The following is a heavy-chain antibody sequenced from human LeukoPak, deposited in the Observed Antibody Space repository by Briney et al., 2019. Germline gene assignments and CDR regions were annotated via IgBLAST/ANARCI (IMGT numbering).Heavy chain of an antibody. Sequence: GASVKVSCKASGYTFTGYYMHWVRQAPGQGLEWMGWINPNSGGTNYAQKFQGRVTMTRDTSISTAYMELSRLRSDDTAVYYCARGADILTGYYPYYYYGMDVWGQGTTVTVSS. V-gene: IGHV1-2*02. J-gene: IGHJ6*02. CDR3: ARGADILTGYYPYYYYGMDV. D-gene: IGHD3-9*01. CDR2: INPNSGGT. CDR1: GYTFTGYY.